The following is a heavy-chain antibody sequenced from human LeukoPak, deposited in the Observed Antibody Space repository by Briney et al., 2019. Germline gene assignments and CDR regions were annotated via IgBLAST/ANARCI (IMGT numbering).Heavy chain of an antibody. J-gene: IGHJ4*02. CDR3: ARVNSRWLQLGYFDY. CDR2: ISSSSSYI. D-gene: IGHD5-24*01. V-gene: IGHV3-21*01. Sequence: PGGSLRLSCAASGFTFSSYSMNWVRQAPGKGLEWVSSISSSSSYIYYADSVKGRFTISRDNAKNSLYLQMNSLRAEDTAVYYCARVNSRWLQLGYFDYWGQGTLVTVSS. CDR1: GFTFSSYS.